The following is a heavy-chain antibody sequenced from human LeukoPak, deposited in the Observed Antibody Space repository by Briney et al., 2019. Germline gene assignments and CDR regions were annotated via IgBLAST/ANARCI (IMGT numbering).Heavy chain of an antibody. D-gene: IGHD3-3*01. Sequence: GGSLRLSCAASGFIFSNYWMSWVRQAPGKGLEWVANIRQDGSEIYYVDSVKGRFTISRDNARNSLDLQMDSLRAEDTAVYYCARDWRLDWFDPWGQGTLVTVSS. CDR2: IRQDGSEI. J-gene: IGHJ5*02. V-gene: IGHV3-7*01. CDR1: GFIFSNYW. CDR3: ARDWRLDWFDP.